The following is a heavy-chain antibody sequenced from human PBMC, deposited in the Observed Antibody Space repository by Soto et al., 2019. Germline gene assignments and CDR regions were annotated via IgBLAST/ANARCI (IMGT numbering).Heavy chain of an antibody. CDR2: V. J-gene: IGHJ5*02. V-gene: IGHV1-69*06. D-gene: IGHD6-13*01. Sequence: VNFAQKLQGRVTITADKSTSTAYMELSSLRSEDTAVYYCARDGHTSSGAGYNWFDPWGQGTLVTVSS. CDR3: ARDGHTSSGAGYNWFDP.